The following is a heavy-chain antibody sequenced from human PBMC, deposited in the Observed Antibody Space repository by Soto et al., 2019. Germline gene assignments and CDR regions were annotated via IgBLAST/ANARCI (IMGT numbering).Heavy chain of an antibody. CDR1: GGSITNYY. CDR3: ALYCSSTSCYGQWDY. Sequence: SETLSLTSTVSGGSITNYYWGWIRQPPGKGLEWIGYIYYSRATNYNPTLKSRVTISVDTSKNLFSLKLTAVIAADTAVYYCALYCSSTSCYGQWDYWGQGTLVTVSS. J-gene: IGHJ4*02. CDR2: IYYSRAT. D-gene: IGHD2-2*01. V-gene: IGHV4-59*01.